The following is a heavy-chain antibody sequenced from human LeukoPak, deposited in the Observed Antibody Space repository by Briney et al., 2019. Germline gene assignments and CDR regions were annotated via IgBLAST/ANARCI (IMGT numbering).Heavy chain of an antibody. CDR2: ISAYNGNT. J-gene: IGHJ4*02. Sequence: ASVKVSCKASGYTFTSYGISWVRQAPGQGLEWMGRISAYNGNTNYAQKLQGRVTMTTDTSTSTAYMELRSLRSDDTAVYYCARDLGTHLDSSGAFDYWGQGTLVTVSS. V-gene: IGHV1-18*01. CDR3: ARDLGTHLDSSGAFDY. CDR1: GYTFTSYG. D-gene: IGHD3-22*01.